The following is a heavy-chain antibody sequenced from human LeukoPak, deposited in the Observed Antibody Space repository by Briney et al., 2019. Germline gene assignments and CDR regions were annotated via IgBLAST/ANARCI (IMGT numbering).Heavy chain of an antibody. CDR1: GGSISSYY. V-gene: IGHV4-4*07. CDR3: ARGKAAAGKYNWFDP. J-gene: IGHJ5*02. CDR2: IYTSGST. D-gene: IGHD6-13*01. Sequence: SETLSLTCTVSGGSISSYYWSWIRQPAGKGLEWIGRIYTSGSTNYNPSLKSRATMSVDTSKNQFSLKLSSVTAADTAVYYCARGKAAAGKYNWFDPRGQGTLVTVSS.